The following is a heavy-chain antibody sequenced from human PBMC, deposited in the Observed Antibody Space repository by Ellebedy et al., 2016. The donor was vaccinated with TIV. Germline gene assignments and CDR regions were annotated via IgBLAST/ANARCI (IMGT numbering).Heavy chain of an antibody. J-gene: IGHJ3*02. CDR2: ISAYNGNT. CDR1: GYTFTSYG. CDR3: ARGDSPRDAFDI. D-gene: IGHD3-22*01. Sequence: ASVKVSXXASGYTFTSYGISWVRQAPGQGLEWMGWISAYNGNTNYAQKLQGRVTMTTDTSTSTAYMELRSLRSDDTAVYYCARGDSPRDAFDIWGQGTMVTVSS. V-gene: IGHV1-18*01.